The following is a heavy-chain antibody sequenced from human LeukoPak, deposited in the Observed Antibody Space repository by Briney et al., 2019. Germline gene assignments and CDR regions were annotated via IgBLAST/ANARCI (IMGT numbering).Heavy chain of an antibody. CDR1: GGSISSGGYY. CDR2: IYHSGST. Sequence: SETLSLTCTVSGGSISSGGYYWSWIRQPPGKGLEWIGYIYHSGSTYYNPSLKSRVTISVDRSKNQFSLKLSSVTAADTAVYYCARANGLDSSSWYTPAYNWFDPWGQGTLVTVSS. CDR3: ARANGLDSSSWYTPAYNWFDP. V-gene: IGHV4-30-2*01. J-gene: IGHJ5*02. D-gene: IGHD6-13*01.